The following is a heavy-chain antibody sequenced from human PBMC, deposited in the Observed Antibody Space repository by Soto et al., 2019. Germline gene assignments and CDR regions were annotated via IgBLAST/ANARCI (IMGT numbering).Heavy chain of an antibody. Sequence: PSETLSLTCTVSGGSISSYYWSWIRQPPGKGLEWIGYIYYSGSTNYNPSLKSRVTISVDTSKNQFSLKLSSVTAADTAVYYCARLSGKRYYYDSSGYYDYWGQGNMVTV. CDR1: GGSISSYY. V-gene: IGHV4-59*01. D-gene: IGHD3-22*01. CDR2: IYYSGST. J-gene: IGHJ4*02. CDR3: ARLSGKRYYYDSSGYYDY.